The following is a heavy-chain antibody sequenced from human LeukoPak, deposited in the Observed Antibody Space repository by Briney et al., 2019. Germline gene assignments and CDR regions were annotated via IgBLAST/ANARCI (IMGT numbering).Heavy chain of an antibody. Sequence: PSETLSLTCTVSGGSITTGGHYWGWIRQPPGKGLEWIGSIDYRERTTYNPSLKSRVTISADTSKNQFSLQLSSVTVTDTAVYYCVVVPAANWFDPWGQGTLVTVSS. V-gene: IGHV4-39*01. J-gene: IGHJ5*02. CDR2: IDYRERT. CDR1: GGSITTGGHY. CDR3: VVVPAANWFDP. D-gene: IGHD2-2*01.